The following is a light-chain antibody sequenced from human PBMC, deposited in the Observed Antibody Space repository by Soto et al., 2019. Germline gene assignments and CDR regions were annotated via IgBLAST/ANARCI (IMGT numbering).Light chain of an antibody. CDR1: SSDIGGYNY. J-gene: IGLJ1*01. CDR3: NSYSGGSPPYV. Sequence: QSVLTQPPSASGSPGQSVTISCTGTSSDIGGYNYVSWYQQHPGKAPKLMIYEVSKRPSGVPDRFSGSKSGNTASLTVSGLQAEDGAVYYCNSYSGGSPPYVFGIGTKVTV. CDR2: EVS. V-gene: IGLV2-8*01.